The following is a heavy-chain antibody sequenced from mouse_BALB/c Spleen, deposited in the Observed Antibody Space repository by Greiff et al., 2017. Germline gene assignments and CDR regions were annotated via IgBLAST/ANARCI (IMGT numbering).Heavy chain of an antibody. CDR1: GFTFSSYG. Sequence: EVKLVESGGGLVQPGGSLKLSCAASGFTFSSYGMSWVRQTPDKRLELVATINSNGGSTYYPDSVKGRFTISRDNAKNTLYLQMSSLKSEDTAMYYCASGSRGYAMDYWGQGTSVTVSS. CDR3: ASGSRGYAMDY. V-gene: IGHV5-6-3*01. CDR2: INSNGGST. J-gene: IGHJ4*01.